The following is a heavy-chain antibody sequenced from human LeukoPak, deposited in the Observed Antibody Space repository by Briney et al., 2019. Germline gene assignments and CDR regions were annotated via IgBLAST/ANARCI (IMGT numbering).Heavy chain of an antibody. Sequence: GGSLRLSCAASGFTFSSYEMNWVRQAPGKGLEWVSYISSSRSTIYYADSVKGRFTISRDNAKNSLYLQMNSLRAEDTAVYYCARDLCSGGSCYSGTSDAFDIWGQGTMVTVSS. J-gene: IGHJ3*02. V-gene: IGHV3-48*03. D-gene: IGHD2-15*01. CDR1: GFTFSSYE. CDR2: ISSSRSTI. CDR3: ARDLCSGGSCYSGTSDAFDI.